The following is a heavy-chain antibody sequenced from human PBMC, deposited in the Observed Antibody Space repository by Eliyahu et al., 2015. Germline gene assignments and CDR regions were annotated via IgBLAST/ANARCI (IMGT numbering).Heavy chain of an antibody. CDR2: IYHSGST. Sequence: QVQLQESGPGLVKPSETLSLTCAVXGYSXRSGYXWGWIRQPPGKGLXGXGSIYHSGSTYYNPSLKSRVTISVDTSKNQFSLKLSSVTAADTAVYYCARDYGSGSYCFDYWGQGTLVTVSS. V-gene: IGHV4-38-2*02. D-gene: IGHD3-10*01. J-gene: IGHJ4*02. CDR3: ARDYGSGSYCFDY. CDR1: GYSXRSGYX.